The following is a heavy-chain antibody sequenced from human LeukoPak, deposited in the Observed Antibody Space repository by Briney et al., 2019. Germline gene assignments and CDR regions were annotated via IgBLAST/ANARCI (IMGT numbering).Heavy chain of an antibody. CDR2: ISSSSSTI. Sequence: GGSLRLSCAASGFTFSDYYMSWIRQAPGKGLEWVSYISSSSSTIYYADSVKGRFTISRDNAKDSLYLQMNSLRAEDTAVYYCARDRGSSYYYYYYMDVWGKGTTVTVSS. CDR1: GFTFSDYY. CDR3: ARDRGSSYYYYYYMDV. V-gene: IGHV3-11*04. J-gene: IGHJ6*03. D-gene: IGHD6-6*01.